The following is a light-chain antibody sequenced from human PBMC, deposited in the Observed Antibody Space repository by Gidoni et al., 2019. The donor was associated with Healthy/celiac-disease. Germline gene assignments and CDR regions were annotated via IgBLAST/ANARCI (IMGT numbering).Light chain of an antibody. V-gene: IGKV3-20*01. CDR1: QSVSSSY. J-gene: IGKJ2*01. CDR3: QQYGSSPNT. Sequence: ELVLTQSSGTLSLSPGERATLSCRASQSVSSSYLAWYQQKPGQAPRLLIYGASSRATGIPDSFSGSGSGADFTLTISRLEPDDFAVYYCQQYGSSPNTFGQGTKLEIK. CDR2: GAS.